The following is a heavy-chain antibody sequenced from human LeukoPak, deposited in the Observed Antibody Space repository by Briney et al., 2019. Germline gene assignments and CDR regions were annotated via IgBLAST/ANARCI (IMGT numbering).Heavy chain of an antibody. CDR1: GFTFSGLW. Sequence: GGSLRLSCAASGFTFSGLWMHWVRQPPGKGLVWVSRINNDGSSANYADSVKGRFTISRDNAKNTLYLQMNSLRAEDTAVYYCARDTMLGMGNPWGQGTLVTVSS. J-gene: IGHJ5*02. CDR2: INNDGSSA. V-gene: IGHV3-74*01. CDR3: ARDTMLGMGNP. D-gene: IGHD3-10*02.